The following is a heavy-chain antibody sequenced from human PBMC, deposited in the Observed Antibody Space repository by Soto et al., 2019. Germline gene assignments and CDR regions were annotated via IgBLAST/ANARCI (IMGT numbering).Heavy chain of an antibody. CDR1: GYTFTSYD. D-gene: IGHD6-19*01. Sequence: QVQLVQSGAEVKKPGASVKVSCKASGYTFTSYDIKWVRQATGQGLEWMGWMNPNSGNTGYAQKFQGIVTMTRNTSISTAYMELSSLRSEDTAVYYCARELGSGWVDAFDIWGQGTMVTVSS. V-gene: IGHV1-8*01. CDR3: ARELGSGWVDAFDI. J-gene: IGHJ3*02. CDR2: MNPNSGNT.